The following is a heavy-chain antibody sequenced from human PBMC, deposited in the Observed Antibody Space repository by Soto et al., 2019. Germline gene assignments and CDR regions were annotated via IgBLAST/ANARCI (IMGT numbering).Heavy chain of an antibody. CDR1: GFTFSSYW. J-gene: IGHJ3*02. D-gene: IGHD3-16*01. V-gene: IGHV3-74*01. Sequence: EVQLVESGGGLVQPGGSLRLSCAASGFTFSSYWMHWVRQAPGKGLVWVSRINSDGNSTSYADSVKGRFTISRDNAKNTLYLHMNSLRAGDTAVYYCTRESNYGYGAFDIWGQGTMVTVSS. CDR2: INSDGNST. CDR3: TRESNYGYGAFDI.